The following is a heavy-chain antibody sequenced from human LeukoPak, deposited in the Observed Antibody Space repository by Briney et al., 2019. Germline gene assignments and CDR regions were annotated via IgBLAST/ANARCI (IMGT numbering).Heavy chain of an antibody. V-gene: IGHV3-66*01. CDR1: GFAVSGSQ. J-gene: IGHJ3*02. D-gene: IGHD3-9*01. Sequence: GGSLRLSCAASGFAVSGSQMSWVRQAPGKGLEWVSLIYSGGDTYYAVSVKGRFTISRDNSKNTLYLQMNSLRAEDTAVYYCARGGSRGFDILTGYSNDAFDIWGQGTLVTVSS. CDR3: ARGGSRGFDILTGYSNDAFDI. CDR2: IYSGGDT.